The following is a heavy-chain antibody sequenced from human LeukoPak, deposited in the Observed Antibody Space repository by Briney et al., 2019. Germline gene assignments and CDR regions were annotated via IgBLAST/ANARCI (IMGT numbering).Heavy chain of an antibody. V-gene: IGHV3-30-3*01. CDR2: ISYDGSNK. CDR1: GFTFSSYA. CDR3: ARVPGAVASY. Sequence: GRSLRLSCAASGFTFSSYAMHWVRQAPGKGLEWVAVISYDGSNKYYADSVKGRFTISRDNSKNTLYLQMNSLRAEDTAVYYCARVPGAVASYWGQGTLVTVSS. J-gene: IGHJ4*02. D-gene: IGHD6-19*01.